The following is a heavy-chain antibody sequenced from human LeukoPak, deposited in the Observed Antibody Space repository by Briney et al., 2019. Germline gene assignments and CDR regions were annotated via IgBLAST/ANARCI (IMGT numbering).Heavy chain of an antibody. CDR2: INAGNGNT. CDR3: ARDQDPGYYYYGMDV. CDR1: GYTFTSYA. J-gene: IGHJ6*02. Sequence: ASVKVSCKASGYTFTSYAMHWVRQAPGQRLEWMGWINAGNGNTKYSQKFQGRVTITRDTSASTAYMELSSLRSEDTAVYYCARDQDPGYYYYGMDVWGQGTTVTVSS. V-gene: IGHV1-3*01.